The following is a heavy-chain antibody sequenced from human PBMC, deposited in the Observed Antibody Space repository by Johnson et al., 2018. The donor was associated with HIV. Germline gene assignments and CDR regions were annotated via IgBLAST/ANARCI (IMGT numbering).Heavy chain of an antibody. D-gene: IGHD3-3*02. CDR3: AKSTQASIFRESGPYGAFDI. Sequence: QVQLVESGGGVVQPGRSLRLSCAASGFTFSSYAMHWVRQAPGKGLEWVSLICWDGGSTYYADSVKGRFTISRDNSKNSLYLQMNSLRVEDTAVYYCAKSTQASIFRESGPYGAFDIWGQGTMVTVSS. CDR1: GFTFSSYA. J-gene: IGHJ3*02. CDR2: ICWDGGST. V-gene: IGHV3-NL1*01.